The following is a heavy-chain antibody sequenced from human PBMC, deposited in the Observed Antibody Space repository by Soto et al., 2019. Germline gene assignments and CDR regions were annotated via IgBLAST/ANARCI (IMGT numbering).Heavy chain of an antibody. CDR3: ASSLYDFWSGYSRDYYYYMDV. J-gene: IGHJ6*03. CDR2: INHSGST. CDR1: GGSFSGYY. V-gene: IGHV4-34*01. D-gene: IGHD3-3*01. Sequence: SETLSLTCAVYGGSFSGYYWSWIRQPPGKGLEWIGEINHSGSTNYNPSLKSRVTISVDTSKNQFSLKLSSVTAADTAVYYCASSLYDFWSGYSRDYYYYMDVWGKGTTVTVSS.